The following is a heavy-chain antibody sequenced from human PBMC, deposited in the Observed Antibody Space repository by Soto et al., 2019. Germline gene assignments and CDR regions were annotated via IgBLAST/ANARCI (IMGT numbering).Heavy chain of an antibody. D-gene: IGHD6-13*01. CDR2: ISGSGGST. Sequence: EVQLLESAGGLVQPGGSLRLSCAASGFTFSSYAMSWVRQAPGKGLEWVSAISGSGGSTYYADSVKGRFTISRDNSKNTLYLQMNSLRAEDTAVYYCAKDSPKGEQQLVQEFDPWGQGTLVTVSS. J-gene: IGHJ5*02. CDR1: GFTFSSYA. CDR3: AKDSPKGEQQLVQEFDP. V-gene: IGHV3-23*01.